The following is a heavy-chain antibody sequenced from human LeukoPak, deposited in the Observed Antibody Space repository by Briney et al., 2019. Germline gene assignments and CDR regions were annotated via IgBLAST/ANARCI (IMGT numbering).Heavy chain of an antibody. CDR3: AKDRLPMVRGVITPPTYYFDY. V-gene: IGHV3-23*01. Sequence: GSSLILSCAASGFTVSSYARSWGRQAAGKVLEWVSAISGSGGSTYYADSVKGLFTISRDNSKNTLYLQMNSLRADDTAVYYCAKDRLPMVRGVITPPTYYFDYWGQGTLVTVSS. CDR1: GFTVSSYA. D-gene: IGHD3-10*01. J-gene: IGHJ4*02. CDR2: ISGSGGST.